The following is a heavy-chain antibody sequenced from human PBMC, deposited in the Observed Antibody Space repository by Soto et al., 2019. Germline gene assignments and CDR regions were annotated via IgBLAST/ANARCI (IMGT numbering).Heavy chain of an antibody. V-gene: IGHV1-8*01. D-gene: IGHD2-15*01. CDR3: ARSRGGTGVHFDY. Sequence: QVQLVQSGAEVKEPGASVKVSCEASGYTFTNYDINWVRQGTGQGPEWMGWMNPDSGATGYVQKFQGRVTGTRSTSISTASMELGNLRSGHMSVYYCARSRGGTGVHFDYWGQGALVTVSS. CDR2: MNPDSGAT. CDR1: GYTFTNYD. J-gene: IGHJ4*02.